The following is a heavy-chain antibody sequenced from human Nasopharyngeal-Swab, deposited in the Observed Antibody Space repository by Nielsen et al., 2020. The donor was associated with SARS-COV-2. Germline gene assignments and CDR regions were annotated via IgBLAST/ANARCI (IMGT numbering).Heavy chain of an antibody. V-gene: IGHV4-59*01. CDR1: GGSISSYY. CDR3: ARDRGGGRTYYYGMDV. J-gene: IGHJ6*02. Sequence: SETLSLTCTVSGGSISSYYWSWIRQPPGKGLEWIGYIYYSGSTNYNPSLKSRVTISVDTSKNQFSLKLSSVTAADTAVYYCARDRGGGRTYYYGMDVWGQGTTVTVSS. D-gene: IGHD3-10*01. CDR2: IYYSGST.